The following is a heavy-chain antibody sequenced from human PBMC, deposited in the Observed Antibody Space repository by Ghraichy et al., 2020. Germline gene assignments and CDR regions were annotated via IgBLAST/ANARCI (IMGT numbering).Heavy chain of an antibody. CDR1: GGSMSSGRLS. CDR3: ARRGSWSLYYFDY. J-gene: IGHJ4*02. V-gene: IGHV4-39*01. D-gene: IGHD6-13*01. CDR2: MFYNGKT. Sequence: SETLSLTCTVSGGSMSSGRLSRGWVRQSPGRGLEWIGNMFYNGKTYCNPSLKSRVTISGDLSQNQFSLNLTSVTAADTAVYYCARRGSWSLYYFDYWGQGVLVTVSS.